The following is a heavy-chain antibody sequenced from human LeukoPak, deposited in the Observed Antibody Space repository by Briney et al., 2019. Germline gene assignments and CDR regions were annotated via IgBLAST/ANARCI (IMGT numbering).Heavy chain of an antibody. CDR2: INPNSGGT. D-gene: IGHD6-6*01. V-gene: IGHV1-2*02. CDR3: ARSVRIAARQVAFAY. J-gene: IGHJ4*02. Sequence: GASVKVSCKASGYTFTGYYMHWVRQAPGQGLEWMGWINPNSGGTNYAQKFQGRVTMTRDTSISTAYMELSWLRSDDTAVYYCARSVRIAARQVAFAYWGQGTLVTVSS. CDR1: GYTFTGYY.